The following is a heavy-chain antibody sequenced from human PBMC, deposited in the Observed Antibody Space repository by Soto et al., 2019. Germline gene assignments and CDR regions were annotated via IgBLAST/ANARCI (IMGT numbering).Heavy chain of an antibody. CDR3: ARSVAGTRYYFDY. CDR2: IYYSGST. J-gene: IGHJ4*02. V-gene: IGHV4-59*01. CDR1: GGAISSYY. D-gene: IGHD6-19*01. Sequence: SETLSLTCTVSGGAISSYYWSWIRQPPGKGLEWIGYIYYSGSTNYNPSLKSRVTISVDTSKNQFSLKLSSAIAADTAVYYCARSVAGTRYYFDYWGQGTLVTVS.